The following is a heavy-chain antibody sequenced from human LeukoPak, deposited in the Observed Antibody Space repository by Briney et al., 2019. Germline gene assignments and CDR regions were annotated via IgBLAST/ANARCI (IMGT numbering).Heavy chain of an antibody. Sequence: GGSLRLSCADSGFTFSSNSMNWVRQALGKGLEWVSYISSSGSTIYYADSVKGRFTISRDNAKNSLYLQMNSLRDEDTAVYYCARDMEYYDILTGLHYWGQGTLVTVSS. D-gene: IGHD3-9*01. CDR2: ISSSGSTI. V-gene: IGHV3-48*02. CDR1: GFTFSSNS. J-gene: IGHJ4*02. CDR3: ARDMEYYDILTGLHY.